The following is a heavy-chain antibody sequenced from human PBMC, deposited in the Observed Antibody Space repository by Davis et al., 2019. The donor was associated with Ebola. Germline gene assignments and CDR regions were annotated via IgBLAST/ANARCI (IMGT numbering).Heavy chain of an antibody. D-gene: IGHD2-8*02. CDR3: ASLRRTITGMDDGFDI. Sequence: GESLKISCKGSGYIFTNYWIGWVRQMPGKGLEWMGIIYTGDSDTRYSPSFRGQVTISADKSMKTAFLQWSSLKASDSGMYYCASLRRTITGMDDGFDIWGQGTMVTVSS. CDR2: IYTGDSDT. J-gene: IGHJ3*02. V-gene: IGHV5-51*01. CDR1: GYIFTNYW.